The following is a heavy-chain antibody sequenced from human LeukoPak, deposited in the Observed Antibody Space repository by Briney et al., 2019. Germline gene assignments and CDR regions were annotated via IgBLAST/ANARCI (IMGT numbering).Heavy chain of an antibody. CDR2: TNPNSGNT. Sequence: ASVKVSCKASGYTFTSYDINWVRQATGQGLEWMGWTNPNSGNTGYAQKFQGRVTMTRNTSISTAYMELSSLRSEDTAVYYCAMSNYGDYSFDYWGQGTLVTVSS. CDR1: GYTFTSYD. J-gene: IGHJ4*02. D-gene: IGHD4-17*01. CDR3: AMSNYGDYSFDY. V-gene: IGHV1-8*01.